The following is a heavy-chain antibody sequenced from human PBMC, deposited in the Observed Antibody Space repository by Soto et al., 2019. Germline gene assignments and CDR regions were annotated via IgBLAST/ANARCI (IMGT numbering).Heavy chain of an antibody. CDR2: IFYSGTT. V-gene: IGHV4-59*01. Sequence: WIWIRQAPGKGLEWIGFIFYSGTTSYNPSLKGRVTISVDRSKKQFSLKLTSVTAADTAVYYCARISEYNSFDYWGQGTLVTVSS. J-gene: IGHJ4*02. CDR3: ARISEYNSFDY. D-gene: IGHD5-18*01.